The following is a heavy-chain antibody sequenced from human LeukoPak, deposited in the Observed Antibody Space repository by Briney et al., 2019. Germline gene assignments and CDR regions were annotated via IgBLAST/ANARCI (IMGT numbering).Heavy chain of an antibody. CDR1: GFTFKIYD. J-gene: IGHJ4*02. CDR3: AKGYSSSLGSYCDY. D-gene: IGHD6-19*01. CDR2: MSYDGSQK. Sequence: PGGSLRLSCAASGFTFKIYDMHWVRQAPGKGLEWVAVMSYDGSQKSYADSVKGRFTISRDNSKNTLYLQMNSLRAEDTAVYYCAKGYSSSLGSYCDYWGQGTRVTVSS. V-gene: IGHV3-30*18.